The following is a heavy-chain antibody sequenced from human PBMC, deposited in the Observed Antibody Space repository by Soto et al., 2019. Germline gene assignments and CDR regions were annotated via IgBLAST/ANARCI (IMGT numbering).Heavy chain of an antibody. CDR2: ISGSGGST. CDR3: AKSCSGWYDAFDI. J-gene: IGHJ3*02. D-gene: IGHD6-19*01. Sequence: EVQLLESGGGLVQPGGSLRLSCAASGFTFSSYAMSWVRQAPGKGLEWVSAISGSGGSTYYADSVKGRFTISRDNTKNTLNLQMNSLRAEDTAVYYCAKSCSGWYDAFDIWGQGTMVTVSS. CDR1: GFTFSSYA. V-gene: IGHV3-23*01.